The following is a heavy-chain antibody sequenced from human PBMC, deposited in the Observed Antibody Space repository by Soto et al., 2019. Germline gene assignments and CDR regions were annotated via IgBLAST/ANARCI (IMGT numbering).Heavy chain of an antibody. CDR3: ARVKKERDCVAY. Sequence: QVHLQQSGPGLVKPSETLSLTCTVSGDSITIYYWGWIRQPPGKGLEWIGSISYSGITYYNPSLTSRVTISLDTSKSQFSLELRSVPAADTAVDYCARVKKERDCVAYWGQGTLVTVSS. CDR1: GDSITIYY. D-gene: IGHD2-21*02. J-gene: IGHJ4*02. V-gene: IGHV4-59*13. CDR2: ISYSGIT.